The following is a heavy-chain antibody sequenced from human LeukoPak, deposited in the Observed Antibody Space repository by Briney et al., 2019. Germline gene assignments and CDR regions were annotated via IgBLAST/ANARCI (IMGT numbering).Heavy chain of an antibody. D-gene: IGHD3-22*01. Sequence: SETLSLTCTVSNGSIGSFYWTWIRQPPGKGLEWIGYIFHSGRTKYNPSLKTRVTISVDTSKNQFSLKLTSIPAADTAVYYCARRRIYYHFDYWGQGARVTVSS. J-gene: IGHJ4*02. CDR2: IFHSGRT. V-gene: IGHV4-59*08. CDR1: NGSIGSFY. CDR3: ARRRIYYHFDY.